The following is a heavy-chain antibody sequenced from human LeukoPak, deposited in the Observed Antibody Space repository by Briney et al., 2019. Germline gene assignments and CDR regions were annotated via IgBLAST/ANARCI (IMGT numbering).Heavy chain of an antibody. CDR2: TYYRSKWYN. CDR1: GDSVSSNSYS. V-gene: IGHV6-1*01. CDR3: ARDNGWDRGLEP. J-gene: IGHJ5*02. Sequence: SQTLSLTCVRSGDSVSSNSYSWNWIRQSPSRGLEWLGRTYYRSKWYNDYAVSVKSRITIDPDTSKNQFSLQLTSVTPEDTAIYYCARDNGWDRGLEPWGQGTLVTVSS. D-gene: IGHD6-19*01.